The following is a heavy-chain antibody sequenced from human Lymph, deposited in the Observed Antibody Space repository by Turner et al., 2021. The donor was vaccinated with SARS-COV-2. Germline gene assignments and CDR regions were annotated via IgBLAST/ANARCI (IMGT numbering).Heavy chain of an antibody. Sequence: EVQLVESGGGLVQHGRSLRLSCSASGFIFDDHAMHWVRQAPGEGLEWVSGISWNSGSIGYADSVKGRFTISRDNAKNSLELQMNSLRAEDTALYYCAKSQFPWDYYYYGMDVWGQGTTVTVSS. V-gene: IGHV3-9*01. J-gene: IGHJ6*02. D-gene: IGHD3-16*01. CDR1: GFIFDDHA. CDR2: ISWNSGSI. CDR3: AKSQFPWDYYYYGMDV.